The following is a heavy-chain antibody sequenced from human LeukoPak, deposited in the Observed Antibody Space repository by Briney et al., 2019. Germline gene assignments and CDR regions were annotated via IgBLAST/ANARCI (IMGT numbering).Heavy chain of an antibody. CDR3: ARGNSDAFDI. CDR2: IWYDGSYK. D-gene: IGHD4-23*01. Sequence: GGSLRLSCAASGFTFSNYAMHWVRQAPGKGLEWMAIIWYDGSYKYYADSVKGRFTISTDNSKNTLYLQLSSLTAEDTAVYYCARGNSDAFDIWGHGTMVTVSS. J-gene: IGHJ3*02. V-gene: IGHV3-33*01. CDR1: GFTFSNYA.